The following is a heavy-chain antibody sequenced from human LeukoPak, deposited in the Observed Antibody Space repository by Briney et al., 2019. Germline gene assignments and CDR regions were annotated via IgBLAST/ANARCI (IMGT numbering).Heavy chain of an antibody. D-gene: IGHD3-3*01. V-gene: IGHV4-61*02. CDR1: GGSISSGSYY. Sequence: SETLSLTCTVSGGSISSGSYYWSWIRQPAGKGLEWIGRIYTSGSTNYNPSLKGRVTISVDTSKNQFSLKLSSVTAADTAVYYCARDASDFWSGGAFDPWGQGTLVTVSS. CDR2: IYTSGST. J-gene: IGHJ5*02. CDR3: ARDASDFWSGGAFDP.